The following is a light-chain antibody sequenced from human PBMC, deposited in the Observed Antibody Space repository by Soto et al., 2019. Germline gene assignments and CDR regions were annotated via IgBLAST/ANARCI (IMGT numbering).Light chain of an antibody. J-gene: IGKJ1*01. V-gene: IGKV3-20*01. CDR1: QSVSNY. CDR2: GAY. Sequence: EIVLTQSPGTLSLSPGERATLSCRASQSVSNYLAWYQRKPGQAPRLLIYGAYSRATGIPDRFSGSGSGTDFTLNISRLEPEDFSVYYCHQYGGSPQTFGQGTKVEI. CDR3: HQYGGSPQT.